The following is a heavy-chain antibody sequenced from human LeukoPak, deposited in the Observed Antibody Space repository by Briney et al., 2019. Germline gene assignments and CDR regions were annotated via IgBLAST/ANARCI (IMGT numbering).Heavy chain of an antibody. J-gene: IGHJ4*02. V-gene: IGHV3-21*01. CDR2: ISSSSSYI. CDR1: GFTFSSYS. D-gene: IGHD5-24*01. CDR3: ARARDGYPIGYFDY. Sequence: GGSLRLSCAASGFTFSSYSMNWVRQAPGKGLEWVSSISSSSSYIYYADSVKGRFTISRDNAKNSLYLQMNSLRAEDTAVYYCARARDGYPIGYFDYWGQGTLVTVSS.